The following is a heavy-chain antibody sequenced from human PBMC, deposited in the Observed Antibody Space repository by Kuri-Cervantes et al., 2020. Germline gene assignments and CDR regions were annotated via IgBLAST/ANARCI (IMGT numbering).Heavy chain of an antibody. Sequence: SETLSLTCAVYGGSFSGYYWSWIRQPPGKGLEWIGEINHSGSTYYNPSLKSRVTISVDTSKNQFSLKLSSVTAADTAVYYCARGGGHYYYGMDVWGQGTTVTVSS. CDR1: GGSFSGYY. CDR3: ARGGGHYYYGMDV. D-gene: IGHD2-15*01. V-gene: IGHV4-34*01. J-gene: IGHJ6*02. CDR2: INHSGST.